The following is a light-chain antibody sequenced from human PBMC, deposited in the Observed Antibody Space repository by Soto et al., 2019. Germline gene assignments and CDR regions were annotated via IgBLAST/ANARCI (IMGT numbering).Light chain of an antibody. CDR1: SSDVGGYTY. V-gene: IGLV2-8*01. CDR2: EVN. CDR3: GSYAGNNNFL. Sequence: QSVLTQPPSASGSPGQSVTISCTGTSSDVGGYTYVSWYQHHPGKAPKIVIYEVNKRPSGVPDRFSGSKSGNTASLTVSGLQAEDEADYHCGSYAGNNNFLFGGGTKLTVL. J-gene: IGLJ2*01.